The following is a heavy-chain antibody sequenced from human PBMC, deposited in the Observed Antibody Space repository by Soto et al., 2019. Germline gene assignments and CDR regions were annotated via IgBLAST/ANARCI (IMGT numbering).Heavy chain of an antibody. V-gene: IGHV3-7*01. J-gene: IGHJ6*02. CDR1: GSTFSSYW. Sequence: EVQLVESGGGLVQPGGTLRLSCAASGSTFSSYWMSWVRQAPGKGLEWVANIKQDGSEKYYVDYVKGRFTISRDNAKTSLYLHMNGLRAEDTAVYYCARDVYYGHYYGMDVWGQGTTVTVSS. D-gene: IGHD3-10*01. CDR3: ARDVYYGHYYGMDV. CDR2: IKQDGSEK.